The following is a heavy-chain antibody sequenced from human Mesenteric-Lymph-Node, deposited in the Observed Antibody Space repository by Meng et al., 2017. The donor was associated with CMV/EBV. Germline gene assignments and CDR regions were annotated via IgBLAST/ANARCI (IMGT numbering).Heavy chain of an antibody. CDR3: ARAPGVGVTGDSFDY. CDR1: DSVTSGSYY. D-gene: IGHD1-26*01. J-gene: IGHJ4*02. Sequence: DSVTSGSYYWTWIRQPPVKGLEYIGSIHYSGITFYNPSLKSRVTISVDTSKSQFSLRLSSVTATDTAMYYCARAPGVGVTGDSFDYCGQGTLVTVSS. CDR2: IHYSGIT. V-gene: IGHV4-61*01.